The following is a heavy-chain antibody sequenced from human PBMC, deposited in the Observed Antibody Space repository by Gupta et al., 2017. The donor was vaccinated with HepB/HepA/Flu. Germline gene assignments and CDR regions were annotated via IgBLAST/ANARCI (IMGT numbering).Heavy chain of an antibody. CDR2: ISGSGGST. V-gene: IGHV3-23*01. Sequence: EMQLLESGGGLVKPGGSLRLSCAASGFTFSSYAMSWVRQAPGKGLEWVSAISGSGGSTYYADSVKGRFTISRDNSKNTLYLQMNSLRAEDTAVYYCVTYSNGWSHRNWGQGTLVTVSS. J-gene: IGHJ4*02. D-gene: IGHD6-19*01. CDR3: VTYSNGWSHRN. CDR1: GFTFSSYA.